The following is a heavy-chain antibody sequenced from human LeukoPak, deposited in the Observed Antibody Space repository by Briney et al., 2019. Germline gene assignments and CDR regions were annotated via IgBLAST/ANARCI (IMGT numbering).Heavy chain of an antibody. D-gene: IGHD6-13*01. V-gene: IGHV1-69*04. CDR1: GGTFSSYA. J-gene: IGHJ4*02. CDR3: AREGQQLAFDY. CDR2: IIPILGIA. Sequence: SVKVSCKASGGTFSSYAISWVRQAPGQGLEWMGRIIPILGIANYAQKFQGRVTITADKSTSTAYMELSSLRSEDTAVYYCAREGQQLAFDYRGQGTLVTVSS.